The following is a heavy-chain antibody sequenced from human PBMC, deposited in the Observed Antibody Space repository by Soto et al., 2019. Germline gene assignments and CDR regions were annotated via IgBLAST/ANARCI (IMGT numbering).Heavy chain of an antibody. Sequence: GGSLRLSCAASGFTFSSYWMSWVRQAPGKGLEWVANIKQDGSEKYYVDSVKGRFTISRDNAKNSLYLQMNSLRAEDTAVYYCASGLPQRYNWNYAFDIWGQGTMVTVSS. J-gene: IGHJ3*02. CDR1: GFTFSSYW. D-gene: IGHD1-7*01. V-gene: IGHV3-7*01. CDR2: IKQDGSEK. CDR3: ASGLPQRYNWNYAFDI.